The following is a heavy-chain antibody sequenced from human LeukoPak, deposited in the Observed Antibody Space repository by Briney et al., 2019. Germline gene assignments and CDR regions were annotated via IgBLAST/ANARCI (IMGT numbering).Heavy chain of an antibody. CDR2: IYHSGST. V-gene: IGHV4-4*02. Sequence: SETLSLTCGVSGGSISSSNWWSWVRQPPGKGLEWIGEIYHSGSTNYSPSLKSRVTISVDKSKNQFSPKLSSVTAADTAVYYCVRKQLGYCSGGSCNWFDPWGQGTLVTVSS. D-gene: IGHD2-15*01. CDR1: GGSISSSNW. CDR3: VRKQLGYCSGGSCNWFDP. J-gene: IGHJ5*02.